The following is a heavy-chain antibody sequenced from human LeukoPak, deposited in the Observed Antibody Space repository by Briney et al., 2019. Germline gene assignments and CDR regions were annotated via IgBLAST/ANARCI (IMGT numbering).Heavy chain of an antibody. Sequence: ASVTVSCKASGYTFTSYGLSWVRQAPGQGLEWMGWIGAYNGNRNYAQKFQGRVTMTTDTSTSTAYMELRSLRSDDTAVYYCARDAGGNFDYWGQGTLVTVSS. V-gene: IGHV1-18*01. CDR1: GYTFTSYG. CDR3: ARDAGGNFDY. D-gene: IGHD3-16*01. CDR2: IGAYNGNR. J-gene: IGHJ4*02.